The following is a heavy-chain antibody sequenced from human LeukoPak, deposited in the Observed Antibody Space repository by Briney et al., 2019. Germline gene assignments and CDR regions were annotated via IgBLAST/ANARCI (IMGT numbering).Heavy chain of an antibody. CDR3: ARTSSPPSYYYGSGSPGARFDP. CDR1: GGTFSSYA. J-gene: IGHJ5*02. V-gene: IGHV1-69*01. Sequence: GSSVKVSCKASGGTFSSYAISWVRQAPGQGLEWMRGIIPILGTANYAQKFQGRVTITADESTSTAYMEPSSLRSEDTAVYYCARTSSPPSYYYGSGSPGARFDPWGQGTLVTVSS. CDR2: IIPILGTA. D-gene: IGHD3-10*01.